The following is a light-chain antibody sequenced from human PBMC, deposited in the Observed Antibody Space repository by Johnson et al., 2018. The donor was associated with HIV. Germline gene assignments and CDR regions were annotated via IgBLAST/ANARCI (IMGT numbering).Light chain of an antibody. J-gene: IGLJ1*01. CDR2: QTN. CDR3: GTWDSSLSAYV. V-gene: IGLV1-51*02. CDR1: SSKIGNNY. Sequence: QSVLSQPPSVSAAPGQKVTISCSGSSSKIGNNYVSWYQQLPGTAPKLLIYQTNKRPSGIPDRFSGSKSGTSATLGITGLQTGDEADYYCGTWDSSLSAYVFGTGTKVTVL.